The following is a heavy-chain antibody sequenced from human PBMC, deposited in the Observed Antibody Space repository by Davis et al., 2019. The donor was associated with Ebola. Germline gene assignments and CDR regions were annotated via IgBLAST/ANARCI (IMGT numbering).Heavy chain of an antibody. V-gene: IGHV4-34*01. CDR3: ARVVGSYYYGMDV. CDR2: INHSGST. J-gene: IGHJ6*02. Sequence: MPGGSLRLSCAVYGGSFSGYYWSWIRQPPGKGLEWIREINHSGSTNYNPSLKSRVTISVDTSKNQFSLKLSSVTAADTAVYYCARVVGSYYYGMDVWGQGTTVTVSS. D-gene: IGHD1-26*01. CDR1: GGSFSGYY.